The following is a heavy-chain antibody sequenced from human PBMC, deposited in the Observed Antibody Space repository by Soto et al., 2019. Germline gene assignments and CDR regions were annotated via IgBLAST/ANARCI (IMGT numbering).Heavy chain of an antibody. Sequence: SETLSLTCTVSGGSISSSSYYWGWIRQPPGKGLEWIGNIYCTGSTYYKPSLKSRVTISVDTSKNQFSLKLNSVTAADTAVYYCASRHSSPYFDYWGQGTLVTVSS. CDR3: ASRHSSPYFDY. J-gene: IGHJ4*02. CDR2: IYCTGST. D-gene: IGHD6-13*01. V-gene: IGHV4-39*01. CDR1: GGSISSSSYY.